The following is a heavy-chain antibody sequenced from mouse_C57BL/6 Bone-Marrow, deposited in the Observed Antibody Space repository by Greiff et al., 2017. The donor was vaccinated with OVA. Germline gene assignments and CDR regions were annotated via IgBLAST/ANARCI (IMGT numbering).Heavy chain of an antibody. CDR1: GFTFSSYA. Sequence: EVKLVESGEGLVKPGGSLKLSCAASGFTFSSYAMSWVRQTPEKRLEWVAYISSGGDYFFYADTVKGRFPISRENARNTRDKQMSSLKSEDTAMYYCTRLPIYYCGSRDSYFDYWGQGTTLTVSS. J-gene: IGHJ2*01. D-gene: IGHD1-1*01. V-gene: IGHV5-9-1*02. CDR2: ISSGGDYF. CDR3: TRLPIYYCGSRDSYFDY.